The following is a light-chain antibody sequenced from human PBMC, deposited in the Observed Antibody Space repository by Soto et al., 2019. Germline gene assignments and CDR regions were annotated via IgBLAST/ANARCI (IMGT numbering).Light chain of an antibody. Sequence: DIQMTQSPSTLSGSVGDRVTITCRASQTISSWLAWYQQKPRKAPKLLIYKASTLKSGVPSRFSSTGSGTEFTLTISSLQPDDFATNYCQHYNSYSEAFGQATKVDIK. CDR2: KAS. J-gene: IGKJ1*01. V-gene: IGKV1-5*03. CDR1: QTISSW. CDR3: QHYNSYSEA.